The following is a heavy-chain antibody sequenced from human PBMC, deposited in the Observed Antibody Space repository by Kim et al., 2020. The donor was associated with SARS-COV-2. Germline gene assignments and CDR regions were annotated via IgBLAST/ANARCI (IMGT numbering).Heavy chain of an antibody. CDR2: IYYSGST. Sequence: SETLSLTCTVSGGSISSYYWSWIRQPPGKGLEWIGYIYYSGSTNYNPSLKSRVTISVDTSKNQFSLKLSSVTAADTAVYYCARGQWPPLGSGSYLALDYWGQGTLVTVSS. CDR1: GGSISSYY. J-gene: IGHJ4*02. CDR3: ARGQWPPLGSGSYLALDY. V-gene: IGHV4-59*08. D-gene: IGHD3-10*01.